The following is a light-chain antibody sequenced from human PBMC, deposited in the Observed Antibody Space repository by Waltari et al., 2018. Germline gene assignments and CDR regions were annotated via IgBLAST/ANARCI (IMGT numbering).Light chain of an antibody. CDR2: GAS. J-gene: IGKJ2*01. CDR1: QSVSSN. V-gene: IGKV3-15*01. CDR3: QQYNNWPYT. Sequence: EIVMTQSPATLSVSPGERATLSCRASQSVSSNLAWYQQKPGQAPRLLIYGASTRATGFPARFSGSGSGTDFTLTISSLQSGDFAVYYCQQYNNWPYTFGQGTKLEIK.